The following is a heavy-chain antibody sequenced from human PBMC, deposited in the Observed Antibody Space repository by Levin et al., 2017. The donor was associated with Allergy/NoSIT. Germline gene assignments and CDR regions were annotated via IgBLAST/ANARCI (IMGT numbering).Heavy chain of an antibody. Sequence: ASVKVSCKVSGYTLTELSMHWVRQAPGKGLEWMGGFDPEDGETIYAQKFQGRVTMTEDTSTDTAYMELSSLRSEDTAVYYCATARIQLQPNPPGIAPSGRWFDPWGQGTLVTVSS. V-gene: IGHV1-24*01. CDR3: ATARIQLQPNPPGIAPSGRWFDP. D-gene: IGHD5-18*01. J-gene: IGHJ5*02. CDR2: FDPEDGET. CDR1: GYTLTELS.